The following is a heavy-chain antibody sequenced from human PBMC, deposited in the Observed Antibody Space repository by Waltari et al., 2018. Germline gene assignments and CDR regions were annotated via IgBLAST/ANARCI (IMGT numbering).Heavy chain of an antibody. CDR1: GYTFTGYY. CDR2: INPNSGGT. J-gene: IGHJ4*02. CDR3: ARGRYSYDFWSGYYLDY. Sequence: QVQLVQSGAEVKKPGASVKVSCKASGYTFTGYYMHWVRPAPGQGLEWMGWINPNSGGTNYAQKFQGRVTMTRDTSISTAYMELSRLRSDDTAVYYCARGRYSYDFWSGYYLDYWGQGTLVTVSS. D-gene: IGHD3-3*01. V-gene: IGHV1-2*02.